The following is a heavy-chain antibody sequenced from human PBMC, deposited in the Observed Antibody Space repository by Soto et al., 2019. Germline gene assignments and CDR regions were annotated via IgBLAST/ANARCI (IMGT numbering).Heavy chain of an antibody. D-gene: IGHD4-17*01. V-gene: IGHV3-21*01. CDR3: ARGYAASGDPGGNWFDP. J-gene: IGHJ5*02. CDR2: ISSSSSYI. Sequence: GGSLRLSCAASGFTFSSYSMNWVRQAPGKGLEWVSSISSSSSYIYYADSVKGRFTISRDNAKNSLYLQMNSLRAEDTAVYYCARGYAASGDPGGNWFDPWGQGTLVTVSS. CDR1: GFTFSSYS.